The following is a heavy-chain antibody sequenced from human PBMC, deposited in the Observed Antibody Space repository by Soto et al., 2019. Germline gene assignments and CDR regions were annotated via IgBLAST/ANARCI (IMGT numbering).Heavy chain of an antibody. Sequence: EVQLVESGGDWVQPGGSLRLSCVASGFTVSGSYMSWVRQAPGEGLEWVSVMYPDGSRHYADSVKGRFAISRQNSENTVFLEMNGLRTEDTAVYYCAKDCGNYGDGGLEAWGKGALVTVSS. CDR3: AKDCGNYGDGGLEA. CDR1: GFTVSGSY. CDR2: MYPDGSR. J-gene: IGHJ5*02. V-gene: IGHV3-53*04. D-gene: IGHD4-17*01.